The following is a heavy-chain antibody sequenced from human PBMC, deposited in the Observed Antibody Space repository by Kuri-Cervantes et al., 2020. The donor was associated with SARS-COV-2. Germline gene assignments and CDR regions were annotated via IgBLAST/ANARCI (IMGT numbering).Heavy chain of an antibody. Sequence: GGSLRLSCAASGFTFSSYAMHWVRQAPGKGLEWVAVISYDGSNKYYADSVKGRFTISRDNSKNTLYLQMNSLRAEDTAVYYCARDRKYYDFWSGYIQPQVGHYYYYMDVWGKGTTVTVSS. CDR3: ARDRKYYDFWSGYIQPQVGHYYYYMDV. J-gene: IGHJ6*03. V-gene: IGHV3-30*04. D-gene: IGHD3-3*01. CDR2: ISYDGSNK. CDR1: GFTFSSYA.